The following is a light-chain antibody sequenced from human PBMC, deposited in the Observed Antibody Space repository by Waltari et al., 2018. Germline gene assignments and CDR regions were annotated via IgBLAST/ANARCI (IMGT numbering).Light chain of an antibody. CDR1: QSISSY. J-gene: IGKJ1*01. CDR3: QQSYSTPWT. CDR2: AAS. V-gene: IGKV1-39*01. Sequence: DIQMTQSPSSLSASVGDRVTITCRASQSISSYLNWYQQKPGKAPKLLIYAASSLQSGVPARCSGSGSGTDFTLAISRLQPEDFATYYCQQSYSTPWTFGQGTKVEIK.